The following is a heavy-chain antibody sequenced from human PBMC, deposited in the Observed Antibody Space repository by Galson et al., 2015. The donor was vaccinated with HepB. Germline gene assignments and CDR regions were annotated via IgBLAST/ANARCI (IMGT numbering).Heavy chain of an antibody. CDR1: GFTFSSYA. D-gene: IGHD6-19*01. CDR2: ISYDGSNK. CDR3: ARYNSASVCFDY. Sequence: SLRLSCAASGFTFSSYAMHWVRQAPGKGLEWVAVISYDGSNKYYADSVKGRFTISRDNSKNTLYLQMNSLRAEDTAVYYCARYNSASVCFDYWGQGTLVTVSS. J-gene: IGHJ4*02. V-gene: IGHV3-30*04.